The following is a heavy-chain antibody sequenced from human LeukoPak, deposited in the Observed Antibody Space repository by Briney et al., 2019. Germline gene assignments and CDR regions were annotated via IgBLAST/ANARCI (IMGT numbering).Heavy chain of an antibody. CDR1: GFSFSTYW. D-gene: IGHD3-22*01. J-gene: IGHJ4*02. V-gene: IGHV3-7*01. CDR3: ARDESYYDSSGPYLDY. Sequence: LSGGSLRLSCAASGFSFSTYWMSWVRQAPGKGLEWVANIKQYGSEKYYVDSVKGRFTISRDNAKNSRYLQMNSLRAEDTAVYYCARDESYYDSSGPYLDYWGQGILVTVSS. CDR2: IKQYGSEK.